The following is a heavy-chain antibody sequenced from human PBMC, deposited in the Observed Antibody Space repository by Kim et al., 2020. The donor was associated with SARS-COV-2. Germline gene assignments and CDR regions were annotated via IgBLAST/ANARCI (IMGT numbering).Heavy chain of an antibody. CDR2: IDRDGRST. CDR3: ATHRPGGKGMDV. V-gene: IGHV3-74*01. CDR1: EFTFSSYW. J-gene: IGHJ6*02. Sequence: GGSLRLSCAASEFTFSSYWMHWVRQRPGKGLMWVSRIDRDGRSTSYADSVKGRFTISRDNAQKMLYLQMNSLRDEDTAVYYCATHRPGGKGMDVLGQGTTVTAS.